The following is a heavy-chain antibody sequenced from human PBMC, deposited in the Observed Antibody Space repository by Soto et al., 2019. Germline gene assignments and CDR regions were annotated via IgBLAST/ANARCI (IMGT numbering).Heavy chain of an antibody. CDR2: INHSGST. J-gene: IGHJ4*02. CDR3: ARQYCSSTSCYFDY. D-gene: IGHD2-2*01. Sequence: SETLSLTCTVSGGSISSSSYYWGWIRQPPGKGLEWIGEINHSGSTNYNPSLKSRVTISVDTSKNQFSLKLSSVTAADTAVYYCARQYCSSTSCYFDYWGQGTLVTVSS. CDR1: GGSISSSSYY. V-gene: IGHV4-39*07.